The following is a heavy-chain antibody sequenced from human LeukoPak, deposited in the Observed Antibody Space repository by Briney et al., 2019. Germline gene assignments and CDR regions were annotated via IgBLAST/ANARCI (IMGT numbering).Heavy chain of an antibody. J-gene: IGHJ4*02. CDR3: ATPLDYYDRSDSHQGGD. D-gene: IGHD3-22*01. CDR1: GFTFSSYA. Sequence: PGGSLRLSCAASGFTFSSYAMSWVRQAPGKGLEWVANIKLDGSEKNYVDSVKGRFTISRDNAKNSLYLQMNSLRAEDTAVYYCATPLDYYDRSDSHQGGDWGQGTLVTVS. V-gene: IGHV3-7*03. CDR2: IKLDGSEK.